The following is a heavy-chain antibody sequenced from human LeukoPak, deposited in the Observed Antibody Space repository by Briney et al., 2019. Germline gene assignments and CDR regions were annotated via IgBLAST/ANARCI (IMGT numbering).Heavy chain of an antibody. CDR1: GFTFSNSW. CDR2: IKEDGTMK. J-gene: IGHJ4*02. CDR3: TVNEI. Sequence: GGSLRLSCAASGFTFSNSWMSWVCQSPGKELEWVANIKEDGTMKKYVDSVKGRFTISRDNAKNSLFLQMNSLRVEDTAMYYCTVNEIWGQGTLVTVSS. V-gene: IGHV3-7*01.